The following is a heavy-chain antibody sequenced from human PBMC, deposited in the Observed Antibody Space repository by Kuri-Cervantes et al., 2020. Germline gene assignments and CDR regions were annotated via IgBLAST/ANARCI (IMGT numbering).Heavy chain of an antibody. Sequence: APVKVSCKVSGYTLTELSMHWVRQAPGKGLEWMGGFDPEDGETIYAQKFQGRVTMTEDTSTDTAYMELSSLRSEDTAVYYCARVGTMRSGSYYYPSPYWGQGTLVTVSS. D-gene: IGHD3-10*01. CDR3: ARVGTMRSGSYYYPSPY. V-gene: IGHV1-24*01. J-gene: IGHJ4*02. CDR2: FDPEDGET. CDR1: GYTLTELS.